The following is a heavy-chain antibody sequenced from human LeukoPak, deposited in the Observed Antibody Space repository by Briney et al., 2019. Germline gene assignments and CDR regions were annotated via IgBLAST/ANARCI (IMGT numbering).Heavy chain of an antibody. D-gene: IGHD4-17*01. Sequence: SETLSLTCAVSGGSISSSNWWSWVRQPPGKGLEWIGEIYHSGSTNYNPSLKSRVTISVDKSKNQFSLKLSSVTAADTAVYYCAMREDYCDYLFDYWGQGTLVTVSS. CDR1: GGSISSSNW. J-gene: IGHJ4*02. V-gene: IGHV4-4*02. CDR3: AMREDYCDYLFDY. CDR2: IYHSGST.